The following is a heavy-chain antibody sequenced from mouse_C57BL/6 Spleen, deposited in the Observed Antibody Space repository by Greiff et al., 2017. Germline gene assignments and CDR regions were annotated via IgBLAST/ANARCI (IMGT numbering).Heavy chain of an antibody. CDR3: ARGIYYGNPSWFAY. D-gene: IGHD2-1*01. CDR2: ISYDGSN. J-gene: IGHJ3*01. V-gene: IGHV3-6*01. CDR1: GYSITSGYY. Sequence: EVKLQESGPGLVKPSQSLSLTCSVTGYSITSGYYWNWIRQFPGNKLEWMGYISYDGSNNYNPSLKNRITITRDTSKTQFFLKLNSVTTEDTATYYCARGIYYGNPSWFAYWGQGTLVTVSA.